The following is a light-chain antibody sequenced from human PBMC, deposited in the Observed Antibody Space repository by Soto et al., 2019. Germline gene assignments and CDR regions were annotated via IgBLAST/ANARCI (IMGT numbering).Light chain of an antibody. CDR3: CSYAGSYTFV. CDR1: SSDVGGYNY. CDR2: DVY. Sequence: QSALTQPRSVSGSPGQSVTISCTGTSSDVGGYNYVSWYQQHPGKAPKVMIYDVYKRPSGVPDRFSGSKSGNTASLTISGLQAEDEADYYCCSYAGSYTFVFGGGTKLTVL. J-gene: IGLJ2*01. V-gene: IGLV2-11*01.